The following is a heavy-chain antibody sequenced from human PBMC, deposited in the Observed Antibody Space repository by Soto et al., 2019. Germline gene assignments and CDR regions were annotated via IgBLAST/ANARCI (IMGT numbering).Heavy chain of an antibody. J-gene: IGHJ6*02. CDR2: ISAYNGNT. Sequence: ASVKASCKASGYTFTSYGISWVRQAPGQGLEWMGWISAYNGNTNYAQKLQGRVTMTTDTSTSTAYMELRSLRSDDTAVYYCARDGGWGLIFYYYCCGMDVWGQGTTVTVSS. D-gene: IGHD3-16*01. CDR1: GYTFTSYG. CDR3: ARDGGWGLIFYYYCCGMDV. V-gene: IGHV1-18*01.